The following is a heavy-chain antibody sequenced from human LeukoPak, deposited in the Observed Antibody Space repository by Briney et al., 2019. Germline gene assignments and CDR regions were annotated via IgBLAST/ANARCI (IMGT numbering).Heavy chain of an antibody. Sequence: GGSLRLSCAASGFTFSSYAMHWVRQAPGKGLEWVAVISYDGSNKYYADSVKGRFTISRDNSKNTLYLQMNSLRAEDTAVYYCARDQAAYSGSYKGVDYWGQGTLVTVSS. CDR3: ARDQAAYSGSYKGVDY. J-gene: IGHJ4*02. V-gene: IGHV3-30*04. D-gene: IGHD1-26*01. CDR2: ISYDGSNK. CDR1: GFTFSSYA.